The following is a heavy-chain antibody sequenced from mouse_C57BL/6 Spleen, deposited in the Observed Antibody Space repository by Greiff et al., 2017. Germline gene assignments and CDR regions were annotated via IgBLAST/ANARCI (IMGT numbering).Heavy chain of an antibody. CDR2: INPNNGGT. Sequence: VQLQQSGPELVKPGASVKISCKASGYTFTDYYMNWVKQSHGKSLEWIGDINPNNGGTSYNQKFKGKATLTVDKSSSTAYMELRSLTSEDSAVYYCARIYYDYRGAMDYWGQGTSVTVSS. J-gene: IGHJ4*01. CDR3: ARIYYDYRGAMDY. CDR1: GYTFTDYY. V-gene: IGHV1-26*01. D-gene: IGHD2-4*01.